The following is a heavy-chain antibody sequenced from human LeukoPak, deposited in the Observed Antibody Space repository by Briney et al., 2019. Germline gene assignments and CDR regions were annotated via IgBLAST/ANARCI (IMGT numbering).Heavy chain of an antibody. J-gene: IGHJ4*02. Sequence: KSSETLSLTCTVSGYSISSGYYWGWIRQPPGKGLEWIGSIYHSGNTYYNPSLKSRVTISLDTSKNQFSVKLSSVTAADTAVYYCARRCISTSCYLYWGQGTLVTVSS. CDR2: IYHSGNT. D-gene: IGHD2-2*01. V-gene: IGHV4-38-2*02. CDR1: GYSISSGYY. CDR3: ARRCISTSCYLY.